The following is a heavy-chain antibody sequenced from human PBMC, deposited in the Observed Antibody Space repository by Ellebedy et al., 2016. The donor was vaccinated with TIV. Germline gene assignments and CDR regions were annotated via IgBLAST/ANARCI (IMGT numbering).Heavy chain of an antibody. CDR1: GGSFSGYY. CDR3: ARLRGDGYNYTIRPRPRYHDDMDV. V-gene: IGHV4-34*01. CDR2: INHSGST. J-gene: IGHJ6*03. Sequence: GSLRLSXAVYGGSFSGYYWSWIRQPPGKGLEWIGEINHSGSTNCNPSLKSRVTISVDTSKNQFSLKLSSVTAADTAVYYCARLRGDGYNYTIRPRPRYHDDMDVWGKGTTVTVSS. D-gene: IGHD5-24*01.